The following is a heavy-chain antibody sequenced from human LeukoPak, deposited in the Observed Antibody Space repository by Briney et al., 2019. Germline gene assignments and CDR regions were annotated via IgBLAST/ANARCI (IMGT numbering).Heavy chain of an antibody. CDR1: GNTFTNNG. J-gene: IGHJ4*02. V-gene: IGHV1-18*01. Sequence: ASVKVSCKASGNTFTNNGISWVRQAPGQGLEWMGWISAYNGNTNYAQKLQGRVTMTTDTSTSTAYMELRSLRSDDTAVYYCARDSPTVTPIDYWGQGTLVTVSS. CDR3: ARDSPTVTPIDY. CDR2: ISAYNGNT. D-gene: IGHD4-17*01.